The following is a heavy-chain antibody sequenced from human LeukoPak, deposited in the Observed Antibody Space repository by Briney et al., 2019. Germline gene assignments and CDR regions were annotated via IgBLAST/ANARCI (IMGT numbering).Heavy chain of an antibody. CDR2: INHSGST. D-gene: IGHD4-17*01. CDR3: ARNGEGAKDYGDYGYYFDY. V-gene: IGHV4-34*01. Sequence: SETLSLTCAVYGGSFSGYYWSWIRQPPGKGLEWFGEINHSGSTNYNPSLKSRVTISVDTSKNQFSLKLSSVTAADTAVYYCARNGEGAKDYGDYGYYFDYWGQGTLVTVSS. CDR1: GGSFSGYY. J-gene: IGHJ4*02.